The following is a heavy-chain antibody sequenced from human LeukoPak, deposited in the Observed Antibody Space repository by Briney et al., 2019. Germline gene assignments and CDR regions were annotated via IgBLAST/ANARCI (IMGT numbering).Heavy chain of an antibody. V-gene: IGHV4-59*12. CDR2: IYYSGST. D-gene: IGHD2-2*01. J-gene: IGHJ3*02. CDR1: GGSISSYY. Sequence: SETLSLTCTVSGGSISSYYWSWLRQPPGKGLEWIGYIYYSGSTNYNPSLKSRVTISVDTSKNQFSLKLSSVTAADTAVYYCARSLGGCSSTSCSYAFDIWGQGTMVTVSS. CDR3: ARSLGGCSSTSCSYAFDI.